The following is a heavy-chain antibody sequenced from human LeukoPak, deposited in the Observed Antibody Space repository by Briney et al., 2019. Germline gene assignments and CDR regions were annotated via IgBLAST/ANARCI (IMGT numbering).Heavy chain of an antibody. CDR3: ARGRNYYDSSGYTFDY. CDR2: INHSGST. V-gene: IGHV4-34*01. Sequence: RSSETLSLTCAVYGGSFSGYYWSWIRQPPGKGLEWIGEINHSGSTNYNPSLKSRVTISVDTSKNQFSLKLSSVTAADTAVYYCARGRNYYDSSGYTFDYWGQGTLVTVSS. CDR1: GGSFSGYY. J-gene: IGHJ4*02. D-gene: IGHD3-22*01.